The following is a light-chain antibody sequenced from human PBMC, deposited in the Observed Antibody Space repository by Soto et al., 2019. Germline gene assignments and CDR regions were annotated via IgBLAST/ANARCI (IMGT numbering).Light chain of an antibody. CDR2: GAS. J-gene: IGKJ4*01. CDR1: QSVSSN. Sequence: EIVMTQSPATLSVSPGERATLSCRASQSVSSNLAWYQQKPGQAPRLLIFGASTRATGIPARFSGSATGTEFTLTISSLQSEDFAVYYCQQYNNRPPLTFGGGTKVEIK. CDR3: QQYNNRPPLT. V-gene: IGKV3-15*01.